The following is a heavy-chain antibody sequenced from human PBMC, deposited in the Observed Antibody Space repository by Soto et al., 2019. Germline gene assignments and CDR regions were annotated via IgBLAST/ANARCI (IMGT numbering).Heavy chain of an antibody. CDR2: IWYDGRNK. CDR3: ARKGFGQPGPQMWNNWFDP. D-gene: IGHD3-10*01. V-gene: IGHV3-33*01. Sequence: GGSLRLSCAASGFTFSSYGMHWVRQAPGKGREWVAVIWYDGRNKYYADSVKGRFTISRDNSKNTLYLQMNSLRAEDTAVYYCARKGFGQPGPQMWNNWFDPWGQGTLVTVSS. J-gene: IGHJ5*02. CDR1: GFTFSSYG.